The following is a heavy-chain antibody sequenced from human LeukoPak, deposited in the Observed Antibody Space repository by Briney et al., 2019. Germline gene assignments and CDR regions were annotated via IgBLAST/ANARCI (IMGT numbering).Heavy chain of an antibody. D-gene: IGHD5-24*01. CDR3: ARTRWLQLYYFDY. CDR2: IKQDGSEK. V-gene: IGHV3-7*01. J-gene: IGHJ4*02. Sequence: GGSLRLSYAASGFTFSSYWMSWVRQAPGKGLEWVANIKQDGSEKYYVDSVKGRFTISRDNAKNSLYLQMNSLRAEDTAVYYCARTRWLQLYYFDYWGQGTLVTVSS. CDR1: GFTFSSYW.